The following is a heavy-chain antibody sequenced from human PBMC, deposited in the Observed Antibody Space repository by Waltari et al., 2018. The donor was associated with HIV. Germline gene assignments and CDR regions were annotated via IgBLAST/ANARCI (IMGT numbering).Heavy chain of an antibody. CDR3: ARGYSSSRWIPLYH. Sequence: QVQLVESGGGVVQPGTSLTLSCAVSGFTFSNFGIHWVRQSPGKGLEWLAVFWSDGVEISYADSVKGRFTISKDSSQKTLYLHLTSLRAEDTALYYCARGYSSSRWIPLYHWGRGTLVTVSS. D-gene: IGHD6-6*01. V-gene: IGHV3-33*01. CDR2: FWSDGVEI. CDR1: GFTFSNFG. J-gene: IGHJ4*02.